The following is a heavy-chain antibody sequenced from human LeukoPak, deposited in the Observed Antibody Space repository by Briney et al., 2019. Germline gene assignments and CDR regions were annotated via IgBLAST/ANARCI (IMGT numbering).Heavy chain of an antibody. CDR2: INSDGSST. CDR1: GFTFSSYW. Sequence: PGGSLRLSCAASGFTFSSYWMHWVRHAPGKGLVWVSRINSDGSSTSYADSVKGRFTISRGNAKSTLYLQMNSLRAEDTAVYYCAGGRATVKDYWGQGTLVTVSS. J-gene: IGHJ4*02. V-gene: IGHV3-74*01. CDR3: AGGRATVKDY. D-gene: IGHD4-17*01.